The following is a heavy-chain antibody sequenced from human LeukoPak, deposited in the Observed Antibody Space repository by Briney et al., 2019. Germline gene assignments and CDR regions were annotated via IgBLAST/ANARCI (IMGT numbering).Heavy chain of an antibody. CDR3: ARELGASGFDY. Sequence: GGSLRLSCAASGFTFSSYEMNWVRQAPGKGLEWISYSSSSGYTTQYAASVKGRFTISRDNTKNSLYLQMNSLRAEDTAVYYCARELGASGFDYWGQGTLVTVSS. D-gene: IGHD2-15*01. V-gene: IGHV3-48*03. J-gene: IGHJ4*02. CDR1: GFTFSSYE. CDR2: SSSSGYTT.